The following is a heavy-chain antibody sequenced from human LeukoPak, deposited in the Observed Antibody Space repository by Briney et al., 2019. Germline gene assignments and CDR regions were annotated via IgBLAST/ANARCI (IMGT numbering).Heavy chain of an antibody. V-gene: IGHV3-30*02. CDR3: AKRQGVIHFDY. D-gene: IGHD3-16*02. CDR2: IRYDGSNK. Sequence: GGSLRLSCAASGFTFSSYWMSWVRQAPGKGLEWVAFIRYDGSNKYYADSVKGRFTISRDNSKNTLYLQMNSLRAEDTAVYYCAKRQGVIHFDYWGQGTLVTVSS. CDR1: GFTFSSYW. J-gene: IGHJ4*02.